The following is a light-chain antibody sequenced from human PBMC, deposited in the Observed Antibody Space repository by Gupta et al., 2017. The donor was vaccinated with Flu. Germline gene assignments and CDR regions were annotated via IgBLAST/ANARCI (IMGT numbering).Light chain of an antibody. Sequence: ERATLSCRASQTIGRQLAWYQQKPGRAPRLLIYDTSNRATDIPARFSGSGSGTDFTLTIDSLEAEDFAVYFCQQRSLWPLTFGGGTRVEIK. CDR2: DTS. J-gene: IGKJ4*01. V-gene: IGKV3-11*01. CDR1: QTIGRQ. CDR3: QQRSLWPLT.